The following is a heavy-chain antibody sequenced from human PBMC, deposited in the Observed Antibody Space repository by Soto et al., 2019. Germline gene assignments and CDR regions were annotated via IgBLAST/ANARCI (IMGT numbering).Heavy chain of an antibody. Sequence: EVQLVESGGGLVQPGGSLRLSCAASGFTFSSYDMHWVRQATGKGLEWVSAIGTAGDTYYPGSVKGRFTIPRENAKNSLYLQINTLRAEDTAVYYCARGIAAAGPVDYWGQGTLVTVSS. J-gene: IGHJ4*02. CDR3: ARGIAAAGPVDY. CDR1: GFTFSSYD. D-gene: IGHD6-13*01. V-gene: IGHV3-13*01. CDR2: IGTAGDT.